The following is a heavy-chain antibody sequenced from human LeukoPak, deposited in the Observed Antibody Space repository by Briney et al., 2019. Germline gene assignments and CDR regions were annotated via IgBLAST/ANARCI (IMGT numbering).Heavy chain of an antibody. CDR2: ISAYNGNT. CDR1: GYTFSKYA. Sequence: PRASVKVSCKASGYTFSKYAVNWVRQAPGQGLEWMGWISAYNGNTNYAQKLQGRVTMTTDTSTSTAYMELRSLRSDDTAVYYCASRSTMVRGVTAFDIWGQGTMVTVSS. V-gene: IGHV1-18*01. CDR3: ASRSTMVRGVTAFDI. D-gene: IGHD3-10*01. J-gene: IGHJ3*02.